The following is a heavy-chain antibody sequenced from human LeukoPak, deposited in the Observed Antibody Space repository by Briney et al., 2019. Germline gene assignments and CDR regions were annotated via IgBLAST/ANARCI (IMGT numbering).Heavy chain of an antibody. D-gene: IGHD1-26*01. CDR1: GYTFTGYY. CDR2: INPNSGGT. CDR3: AREDIVGANDHFDY. Sequence: GASVKVSCKASGYTFTGYYMHWVRQAPGQGLEWMGWINPNSGGTNYAQKFQGRVTMTRDTSISTAYMELSRLRSDDTAVYYCAREDIVGANDHFDYWGQGTLVTVSS. J-gene: IGHJ4*02. V-gene: IGHV1-2*02.